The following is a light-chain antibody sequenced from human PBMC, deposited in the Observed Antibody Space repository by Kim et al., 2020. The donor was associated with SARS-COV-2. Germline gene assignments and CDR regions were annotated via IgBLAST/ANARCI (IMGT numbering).Light chain of an antibody. CDR2: TAS. Sequence: DIQMTQSPSSLSASVGDRVTIICRASQGIVNYLAWYQQKPGKVPTLLIYTASTLQSGVPSRFSGSGSGTDFTLTISNLQPEDVATYYCHNYNTAPITFGGGTKVDIK. CDR1: QGIVNY. CDR3: HNYNTAPIT. J-gene: IGKJ4*01. V-gene: IGKV1-27*01.